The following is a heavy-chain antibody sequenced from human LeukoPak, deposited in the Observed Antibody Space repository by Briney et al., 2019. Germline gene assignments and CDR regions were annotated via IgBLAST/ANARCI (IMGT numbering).Heavy chain of an antibody. J-gene: IGHJ4*02. CDR2: IYYTGST. CDR3: ARDRGAIGGIGRAFNY. CDR1: GDSISCVDYS. V-gene: IGHV4-30-4*01. D-gene: IGHD1-26*01. Sequence: IPSETLSLTFTVSGDSISCVDYSWNWIRQPPAKGLEWIGYIYYTGSTHYNPSLKSRVTISVDTSKNQFSLKLSSVTAADTAVYYCARDRGAIGGIGRAFNYWGQGTLVTVSS.